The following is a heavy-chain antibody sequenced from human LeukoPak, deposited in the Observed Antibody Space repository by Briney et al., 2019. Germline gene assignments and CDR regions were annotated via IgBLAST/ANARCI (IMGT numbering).Heavy chain of an antibody. CDR1: GFTFDDYA. V-gene: IGHV3-43*02. Sequence: GGSLRLSCAGSGFTFDDYAMHWVRQAPGKGLEWVSLISGDGGSTYYADSVKGRFTISRDNSKNSLYLQMNSLRTEDTALYYCAKSLVRGVIRHYYYGMDVWGQGTTVTVSS. J-gene: IGHJ6*02. D-gene: IGHD3-10*01. CDR2: ISGDGGST. CDR3: AKSLVRGVIRHYYYGMDV.